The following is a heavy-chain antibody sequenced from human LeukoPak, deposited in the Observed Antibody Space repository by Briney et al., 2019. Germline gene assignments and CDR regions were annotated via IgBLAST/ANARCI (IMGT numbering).Heavy chain of an antibody. D-gene: IGHD2-21*02. V-gene: IGHV4-59*01. CDR2: ISYNGST. Sequence: PSETLSLTCTVSAGSISSYYWSWIRQPPGKGLEWIGHISYNGSTNYNPSLKSRVTISVDTSKNQFSLKLTSVTAADTAVYYCARNAYCGGGCFEAVPYYYAMDVWGQGTTVTVSS. CDR1: AGSISSYY. J-gene: IGHJ6*02. CDR3: ARNAYCGGGCFEAVPYYYAMDV.